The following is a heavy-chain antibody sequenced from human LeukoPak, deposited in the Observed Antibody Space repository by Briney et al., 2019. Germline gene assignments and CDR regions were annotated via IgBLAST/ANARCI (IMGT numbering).Heavy chain of an antibody. CDR2: IKSKTDGGTT. CDR1: GFTFSNAW. J-gene: IGHJ4*02. Sequence: GGSLRLSCAASGFTFSNAWMSWVRQAPGKGLEWVGRIKSKTDGGTTDYAAPVKGRFTISRDDSKNTLYLQMNSLKTEDTAVYYCTTDVLNTYYYGSGSYLNYFDYWGQGTLVTVSS. D-gene: IGHD3-10*01. V-gene: IGHV3-15*01. CDR3: TTDVLNTYYYGSGSYLNYFDY.